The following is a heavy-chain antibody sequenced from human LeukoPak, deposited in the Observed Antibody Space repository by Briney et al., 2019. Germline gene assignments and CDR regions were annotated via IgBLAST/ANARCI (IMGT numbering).Heavy chain of an antibody. V-gene: IGHV1-2*02. CDR3: ARDQGRIAADFRLDAFDL. CDR1: GYTFTSYD. CDR2: INPDSGDT. D-gene: IGHD6-25*01. Sequence: ASVKVSCKASGYTFTSYDINWVRQAPAEGLEWMGWINPDSGDTNFAQRFQGRVTMTRDTSISAAYMELNSLTSDDTAVFYCARDQGRIAADFRLDAFDLWGQGTLVTVSS. J-gene: IGHJ3*01.